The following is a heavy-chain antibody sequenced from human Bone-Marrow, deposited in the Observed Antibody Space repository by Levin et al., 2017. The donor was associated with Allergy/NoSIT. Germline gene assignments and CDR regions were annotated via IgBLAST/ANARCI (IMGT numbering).Heavy chain of an antibody. CDR2: MNPNSGNT. D-gene: IGHD4-17*01. V-gene: IGHV1-8*01. CDR3: ARSVASTVTTGADY. Sequence: VASVKVSCKASGYTFSSYDINWVRQTTGQGLEWMGWMNPNSGNTGYAQKFQGRVTMTRNTSISTAFMELSSLRSEDTAVYYCARSVASTVTTGADYWGQGTLVTVSS. CDR1: GYTFSSYD. J-gene: IGHJ4*02.